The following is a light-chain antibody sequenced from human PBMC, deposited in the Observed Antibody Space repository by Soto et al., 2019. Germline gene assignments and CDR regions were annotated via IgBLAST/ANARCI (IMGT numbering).Light chain of an antibody. CDR2: SNN. V-gene: IGLV1-44*01. CDR3: AAWDDSLNGQV. J-gene: IGLJ2*01. CDR1: SSNIGSNT. Sequence: QSVLTQPPSASGNPGQRVTISCSGSSSNIGSNTVNWYQQLPGTAPKLLIYSNNQRPSGVPDRFSGSKSGTSASLAISGLQSEDEADYYCAAWDDSLNGQVFGGGTKVTVL.